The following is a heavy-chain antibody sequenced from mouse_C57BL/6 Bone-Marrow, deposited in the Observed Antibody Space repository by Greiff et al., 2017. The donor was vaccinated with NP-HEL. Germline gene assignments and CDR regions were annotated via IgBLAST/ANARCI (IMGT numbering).Heavy chain of an antibody. J-gene: IGHJ2*01. CDR1: GYTFTSYW. CDR2: INPSSGYT. D-gene: IGHD1-1*01. Sequence: VQLQQSGAELAKPGASVKLSCKASGYTFTSYWMHWVKQRPGQGLEWIGYINPSSGYTKYNQKFKDKATLTADKSSSPAYMQRSSLTYVDSAVYYCARNYYGRYFDYWGQGTTLTVSS. V-gene: IGHV1-7*01. CDR3: ARNYYGRYFDY.